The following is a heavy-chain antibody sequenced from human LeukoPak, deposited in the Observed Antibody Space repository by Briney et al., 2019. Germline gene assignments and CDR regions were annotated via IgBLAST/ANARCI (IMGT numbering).Heavy chain of an antibody. CDR3: LLIILGGSSQH. V-gene: IGHV3-74*01. CDR2: IKNDEKIT. J-gene: IGHJ1*01. Sequence: GGSLRLSCAASEFTFNNYWMHWVRQAPGKGLLWVSRIKNDEKITTYADSVKGRFTTSRDNAKNTFYLQMNSLRVEDTAVYYCLLIILGGSSQHWGQGTLVTVSS. D-gene: IGHD3-3*01. CDR1: EFTFNNYW.